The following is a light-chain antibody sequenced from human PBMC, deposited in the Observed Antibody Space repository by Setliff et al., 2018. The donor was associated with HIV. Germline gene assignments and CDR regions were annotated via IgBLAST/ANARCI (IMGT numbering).Light chain of an antibody. CDR2: FDS. CDR1: NIGSKS. CDR3: QVWDTSSDQGV. Sequence: SYELTQPPSVSVAPGKTARITCGGNNIGSKSVHWYQQKPGQAPVLVIYFDSDRPSGIPERFSGSNSGNTATLTISRVEAGDEVDYYCQVWDTSSDQGVFGTGTKVTVL. V-gene: IGLV3-21*04. J-gene: IGLJ1*01.